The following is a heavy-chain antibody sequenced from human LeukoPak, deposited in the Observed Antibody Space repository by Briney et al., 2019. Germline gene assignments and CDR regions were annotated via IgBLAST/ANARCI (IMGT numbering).Heavy chain of an antibody. Sequence: PGGSLRLSCAASGFTFSSYDMHWVRQAPGKGLVWVSRINSDGSNTSYADSVKGRFTISRDNAKNTLYLQMNSLRAEDTAVYYCATLWFGELLGVTNYWGQGTLVTVSS. CDR2: INSDGSNT. CDR1: GFTFSSYD. J-gene: IGHJ4*02. V-gene: IGHV3-74*01. D-gene: IGHD3-10*01. CDR3: ATLWFGELLGVTNY.